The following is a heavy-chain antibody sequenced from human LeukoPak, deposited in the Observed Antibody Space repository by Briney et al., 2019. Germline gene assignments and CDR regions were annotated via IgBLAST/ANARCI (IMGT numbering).Heavy chain of an antibody. V-gene: IGHV4-39*07. CDR1: GGSISSSSYY. J-gene: IGHJ6*02. CDR3: ARGYGDYYYYGMDV. D-gene: IGHD4-17*01. CDR2: IYYSGST. Sequence: KPSETLSLTCTVSGGSISSSSYYWGWIRQPPGKGLEWIGSIYYSGSTYYNPSLKSRVTISVDTSKNQFSLKLSSVTAADTAVYYCARGYGDYYYYGMDVWGQGTTVTVSS.